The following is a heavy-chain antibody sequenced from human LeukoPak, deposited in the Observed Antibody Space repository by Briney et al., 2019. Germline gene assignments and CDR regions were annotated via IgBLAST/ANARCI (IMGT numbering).Heavy chain of an antibody. CDR1: RLTLSSSE. CDR3: ARDQLRHDY. J-gene: IGHJ4*02. Sequence: GGSLRLTCAASRLTLSSSEMNWVRQAPGKGLEWLSYISSSGRTIYYADSVKGRFTISRDNAKNSLYLQMNSLRAEDTALYYCARDQLRHDYWGQGTLVTVSS. CDR2: ISSSGRTI. V-gene: IGHV3-48*03. D-gene: IGHD2-2*01.